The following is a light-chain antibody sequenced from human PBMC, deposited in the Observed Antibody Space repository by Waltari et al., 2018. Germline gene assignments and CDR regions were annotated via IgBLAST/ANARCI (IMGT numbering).Light chain of an antibody. CDR3: QQRSNWPPLT. J-gene: IGKJ4*01. CDR1: QSVSSY. CDR2: DAS. V-gene: IGKV3-11*01. Sequence: IVLTQSPATLSLSPVERAPLSCRASQSVSSYLAWYQQKPGQAPRLLIYDASNRATGIPARFSGSGSGTDFTLTISSLEPEDFAVYYCQQRSNWPPLTFGGGTKVEIK.